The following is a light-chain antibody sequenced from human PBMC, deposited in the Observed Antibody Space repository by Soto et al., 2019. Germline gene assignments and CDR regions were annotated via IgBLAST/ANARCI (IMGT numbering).Light chain of an antibody. CDR3: SSYTTTNTVL. CDR1: SSDVGVSNL. J-gene: IGLJ2*01. V-gene: IGLV2-14*01. Sequence: QSVLTQPASVSGSPGQSITISCTGSSSDVGVSNLVSWYQQQPNKAPKLLISDVSHRPSGVSNRFSGSKSGNTASLTISGLQAEDEADYYCSSYTTTNTVLFGGGTKLAVL. CDR2: DVS.